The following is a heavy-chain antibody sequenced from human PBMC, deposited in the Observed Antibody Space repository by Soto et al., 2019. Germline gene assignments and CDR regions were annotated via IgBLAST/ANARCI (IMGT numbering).Heavy chain of an antibody. V-gene: IGHV3-49*04. J-gene: IGHJ4*02. Sequence: PGGSLRLSCTTSGFSFDDYVTTWVRQAPGKGLEFVGGIGSGGTAEYAASVRGRFTISRDGSKTIAYLQMNSLKTDDTAVYYCTMWPAGGQSNFEYWGQGTLVTVSS. CDR2: IGSGGTA. D-gene: IGHD2-15*01. CDR1: GFSFDDYV. CDR3: TMWPAGGQSNFEY.